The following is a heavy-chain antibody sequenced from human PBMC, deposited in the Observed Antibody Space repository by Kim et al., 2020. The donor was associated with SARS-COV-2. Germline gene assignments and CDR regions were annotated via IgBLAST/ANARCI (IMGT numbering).Heavy chain of an antibody. CDR3: AREGTIFGVLMCLDP. V-gene: IGHV1-46*01. J-gene: IGHJ5*02. Sequence: ASVKVSCKPSGYTFTNYFVHWVRQAPGHGLEWVGAINPSGGNTMYAQKFQGRLTMTTDTSTSTIYMALNSLTSEDPAVYYCAREGTIFGVLMCLDPWGQG. CDR1: GYTFTNYF. CDR2: INPSGGNT. D-gene: IGHD3-3*01.